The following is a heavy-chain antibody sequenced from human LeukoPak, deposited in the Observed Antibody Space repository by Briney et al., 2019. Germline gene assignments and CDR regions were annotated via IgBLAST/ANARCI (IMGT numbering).Heavy chain of an antibody. CDR3: ARSVNWGSPHYWDFDL. Sequence: SVKVSCKASGGTLSNHAVSWVRQAPGQGLEWMRRITPVSGTTNYAQKFQGRVTITTDESTSTVYMDLSSLRSEDTAVYFCARSVNWGSPHYWDFDLWGGGTLVAVSS. V-gene: IGHV1-69*05. CDR1: GGTLSNHA. D-gene: IGHD7-27*01. CDR2: ITPVSGTT. J-gene: IGHJ2*01.